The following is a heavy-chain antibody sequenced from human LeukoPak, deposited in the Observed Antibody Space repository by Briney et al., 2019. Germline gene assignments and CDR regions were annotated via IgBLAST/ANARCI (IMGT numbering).Heavy chain of an antibody. J-gene: IGHJ4*02. Sequence: GESLKISCKASVYRVASYWIGGVRQMPGKGLEWMGIIYPGDSGTRYSPSFQGQVTISADKSISTAYLQWGSLKASDTAMYYCARPGIAASGDYYFDYWGQGTLVTVSS. CDR3: ARPGIAASGDYYFDY. V-gene: IGHV5-51*03. D-gene: IGHD6-13*01. CDR2: IYPGDSGT. CDR1: VYRVASYW.